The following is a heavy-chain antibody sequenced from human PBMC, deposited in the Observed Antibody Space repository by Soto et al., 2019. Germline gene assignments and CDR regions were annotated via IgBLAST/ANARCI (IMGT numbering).Heavy chain of an antibody. V-gene: IGHV3-11*06. CDR2: ISSRSSYT. D-gene: IGHD6-6*01. CDR3: AREVRSSSSVTYYYYYYGMDV. Sequence: QVQLVESGGGLVKPGGSLRLSCAASGFTFSDYYMSWIRQAPGKGLEWVSYISSRSSYTNYADSVKGRFTISRDNAKNSLYLQMNSLRAEDTAVYYCAREVRSSSSVTYYYYYYGMDVWGQGTTVTVSS. J-gene: IGHJ6*02. CDR1: GFTFSDYY.